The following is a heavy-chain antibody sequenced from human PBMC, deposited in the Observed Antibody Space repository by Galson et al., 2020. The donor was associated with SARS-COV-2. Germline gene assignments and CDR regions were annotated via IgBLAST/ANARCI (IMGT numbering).Heavy chain of an antibody. D-gene: IGHD2-15*01. CDR2: IYYSGST. CDR1: GGSISSYY. J-gene: IGHJ3*01. Sequence: ASETLSLTCTVSGGSISSYYWSWIRQPPGKGLEWIGYIYYSGSTNYNPSLKSRVTISVDTSKNQFSLKLSSVTAADTAVYYCARVGRVAAIRGHDSFVVLGQGTMVTVSS. V-gene: IGHV4-59*01. CDR3: ARVGRVAAIRGHDSFVV.